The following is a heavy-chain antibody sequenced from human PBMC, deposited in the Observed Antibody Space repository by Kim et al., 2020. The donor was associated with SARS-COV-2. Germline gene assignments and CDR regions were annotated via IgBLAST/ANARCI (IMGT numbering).Heavy chain of an antibody. CDR3: AYSEWLAPDY. D-gene: IGHD6-19*01. CDR2: INADTGGT. CDR1: GYTFTGYY. V-gene: IGHV1-2*02. Sequence: ASVKVSCKASGYTFTGYYILWVRQAPGQGLEWVGWINADTGGTNYAQKFHGRVTVTRDTSISTAYMDLSRLRSDDTAVYYCAYSEWLAPDYWGQGTLVTVSS. J-gene: IGHJ4*02.